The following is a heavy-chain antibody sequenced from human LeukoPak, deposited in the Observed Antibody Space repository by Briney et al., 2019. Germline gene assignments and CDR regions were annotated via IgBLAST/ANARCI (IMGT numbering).Heavy chain of an antibody. V-gene: IGHV1-69*05. CDR1: GGTFSSYA. CDR3: ARVQGSDTSGSFDH. CDR2: IIPIFGTA. D-gene: IGHD1-26*01. Sequence: GASVKVSCKASGGTFSSYAISWVRQAPGQGLEWMGGIIPIFGTANYAQKFQGRVTLTRSTSLSEAYMELTSLKFEDTAVYYCARVQGSDTSGSFDHWGQGTLVTVSS. J-gene: IGHJ4*02.